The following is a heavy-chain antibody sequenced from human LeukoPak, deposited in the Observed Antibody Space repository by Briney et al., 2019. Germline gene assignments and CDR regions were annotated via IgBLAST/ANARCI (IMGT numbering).Heavy chain of an antibody. CDR1: GFTFSTYA. V-gene: IGHV3-23*01. D-gene: IGHD3-16*02. Sequence: GESLRLSCAASGFTFSTYAMSWVRQAPGRGLEWVSGICGSGGCAYYADSVKGRFTISRDNSKNTLYLQMNSLRVEDTAVYYCASTPFYDYVWGSYRYRGLFDNWGQGTLVSVSS. J-gene: IGHJ4*02. CDR2: ICGSGGCA. CDR3: ASTPFYDYVWGSYRYRGLFDN.